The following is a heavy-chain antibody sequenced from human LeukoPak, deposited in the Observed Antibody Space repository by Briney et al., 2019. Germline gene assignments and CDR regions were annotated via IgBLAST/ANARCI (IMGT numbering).Heavy chain of an antibody. CDR2: ISGSGGST. J-gene: IGHJ4*02. CDR1: GFTFSSYS. V-gene: IGHV3-23*01. CDR3: AKRGSSGYNYFDY. Sequence: GGSLRLSCAASGFTFSSYSMNWVRQAPGKGLEWVSVISGSGGSTYYADSVKGRFTISRDNSKNTLYLQMNSLRAEDTAVYYCAKRGSSGYNYFDYWGQGTLVTVSS. D-gene: IGHD3-22*01.